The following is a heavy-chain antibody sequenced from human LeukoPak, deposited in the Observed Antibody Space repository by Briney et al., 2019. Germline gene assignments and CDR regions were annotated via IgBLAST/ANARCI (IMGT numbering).Heavy chain of an antibody. Sequence: SQTLSLTCTVSGGSISSYYWSWIRQPAGEGLEWIGRIYTSGSTNYNPSLKSRVTMSVDTSKNQFSLRLSSVTAADTAVYYCARETGKNWFDPWGQGTLVTVSS. CDR2: IYTSGST. CDR3: ARETGKNWFDP. CDR1: GGSISSYY. V-gene: IGHV4-4*07. J-gene: IGHJ5*02. D-gene: IGHD1-14*01.